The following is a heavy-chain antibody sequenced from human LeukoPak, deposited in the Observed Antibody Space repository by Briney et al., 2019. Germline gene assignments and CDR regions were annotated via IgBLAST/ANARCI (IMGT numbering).Heavy chain of an antibody. V-gene: IGHV4-34*01. J-gene: IGHJ4*02. CDR2: INHSGST. Sequence: SETLSLTCAVYGGSFSGYYWSWIRQPPGKGLEWIGDINHSGSTNYNPSLKSRVTISVDTSKNHFSLKLSSVTAADTAVYYCARGFGYCSGGSCYLGIFDYWGQGTLVTVSS. D-gene: IGHD2-15*01. CDR3: ARGFGYCSGGSCYLGIFDY. CDR1: GGSFSGYY.